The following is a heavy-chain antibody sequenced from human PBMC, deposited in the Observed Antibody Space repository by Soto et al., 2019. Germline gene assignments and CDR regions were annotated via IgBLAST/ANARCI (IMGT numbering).Heavy chain of an antibody. V-gene: IGHV1-18*01. D-gene: IGHD3-10*01. CDR2: ISAYNGNT. CDR1: GYTFTSYG. CDR3: ARDGSMVRGVILWFDP. Sequence: ASVKVSCKASGYTFTSYGISWVRQAPGQGLEWMGWISAYNGNTNYAQKLQGRVTMTTDTSTSTAYMELRSLRSDDTAVYYCARDGSMVRGVILWFDPWGQGTLVTVSS. J-gene: IGHJ5*02.